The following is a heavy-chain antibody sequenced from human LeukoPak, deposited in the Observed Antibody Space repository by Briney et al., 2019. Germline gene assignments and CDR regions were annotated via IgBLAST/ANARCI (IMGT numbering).Heavy chain of an antibody. D-gene: IGHD6-19*01. V-gene: IGHV1-2*02. CDR2: INPNSGGT. Sequence: GASVKVSCKASGYTFTGYYMHWVRQAPGQGLEWMGWINPNSGGTNYAQKFQGRVTMTRDTSISTAYMELSRLRSDDTAVYYCAREGSGRWYNWFDPWGQGTLVTVSS. J-gene: IGHJ5*02. CDR3: AREGSGRWYNWFDP. CDR1: GYTFTGYY.